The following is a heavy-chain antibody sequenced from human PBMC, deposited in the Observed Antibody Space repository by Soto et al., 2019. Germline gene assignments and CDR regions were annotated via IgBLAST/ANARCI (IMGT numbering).Heavy chain of an antibody. CDR2: ISAYNGNT. V-gene: IGHV1-18*01. CDR1: GYTFTIYC. CDR3: ARDPGLSGSYYPWYFDX. J-gene: IGHJ4*02. Sequence: ASVKGSCKASGYTFTIYCISWVRQAPGQGLEWMGWISAYNGNTNYAQKLQGRVTMTTDTSTSTAYMELRSLRSDDTAVYYCARDPGLSGSYYPWYFDXWGQGTLVTVPS. D-gene: IGHD1-26*01.